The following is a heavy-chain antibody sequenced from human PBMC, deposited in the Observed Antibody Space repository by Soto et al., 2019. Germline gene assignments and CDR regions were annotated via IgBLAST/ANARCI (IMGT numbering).Heavy chain of an antibody. J-gene: IGHJ4*02. CDR3: AKDGPGSSGYCGYYFDY. D-gene: IGHD3-22*01. CDR2: ISYDGSNK. CDR1: GFTFSSYG. Sequence: PGGSLRLSCAASGFTFSSYGMHWVRQAPGKGLEREAVISYDGSNKYYADSVKGRFTISRDNSKNTLYLQMNSLRAEDTAVYYCAKDGPGSSGYCGYYFDYWGQGTMVTVSS. V-gene: IGHV3-30*18.